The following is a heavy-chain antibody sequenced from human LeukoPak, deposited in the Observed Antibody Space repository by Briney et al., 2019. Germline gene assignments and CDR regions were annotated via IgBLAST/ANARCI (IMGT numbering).Heavy chain of an antibody. D-gene: IGHD3-9*01. Sequence: PGGSLRLSCAASGFTVSSNYMSWVRQAPRKGLVWVSRISGDGTNIDYADSVRGRFTISRDNAKNTVYLQMNTLSVEDTAVYFCTRDLLDYDLSTGLHHYYMDVWGQGTTVTVSS. CDR2: ISGDGTNI. CDR1: GFTVSSNY. CDR3: TRDLLDYDLSTGLHHYYMDV. V-gene: IGHV3-74*01. J-gene: IGHJ6*02.